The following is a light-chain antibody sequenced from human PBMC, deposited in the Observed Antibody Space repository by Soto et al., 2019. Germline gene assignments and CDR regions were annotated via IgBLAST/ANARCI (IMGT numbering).Light chain of an antibody. V-gene: IGKV3-15*01. J-gene: IGKJ2*01. CDR3: QQYYNWPPYT. CDR1: PSADTN. CDR2: GAS. Sequence: EVVISPSPGTLSVSPGGIAPLSRRASPSADTNVAWYQQKPGQAPRLLVHGASMRAAGVPARFTGSGSGTDFTLTISGLQSDDFAVYYCQQYYNWPPYTFGQGTKVDI.